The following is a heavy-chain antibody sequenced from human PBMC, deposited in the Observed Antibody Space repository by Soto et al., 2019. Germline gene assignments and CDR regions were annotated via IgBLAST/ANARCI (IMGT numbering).Heavy chain of an antibody. V-gene: IGHV3-15*01. D-gene: IGHD2-21*01. CDR1: GFTFSNGW. Sequence: EVQLVESGGGLVKPGGSLRLSCAASGFTFSNGWMSWVRQAPGKGREWVGRGKSRTAGGTGDYSAPVKGRITISRDDSKDTLYLQMNSLQTEDTAVYYCTTDSTQTFCDGGPCYSLQTNIHDSWGQGTLVTVSS. CDR3: TTDSTQTFCDGGPCYSLQTNIHDS. CDR2: GKSRTAGGTG. J-gene: IGHJ4*02.